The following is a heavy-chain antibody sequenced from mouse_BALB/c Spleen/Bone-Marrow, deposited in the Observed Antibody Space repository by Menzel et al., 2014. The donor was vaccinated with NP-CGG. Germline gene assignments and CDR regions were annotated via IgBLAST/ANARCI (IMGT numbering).Heavy chain of an antibody. Sequence: EVKLLESGAELVKPGASVKLSCTASGFNIKDTYMHWVKQRPEQGLEWIGRIDPANGTTTYDPKFQGKATITADTTSSTAYLQLSSLTSEDTAVYYGSSYAMDYWGQGTSVTVSS. CDR3: SSYAMDY. CDR2: IDPANGTT. CDR1: GFNIKDTY. J-gene: IGHJ4*01. V-gene: IGHV14-3*02.